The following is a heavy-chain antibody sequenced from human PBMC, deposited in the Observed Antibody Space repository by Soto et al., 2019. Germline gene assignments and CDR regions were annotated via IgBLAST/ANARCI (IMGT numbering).Heavy chain of an antibody. CDR2: IKSKTDGGTT. V-gene: IGHV3-15*07. D-gene: IGHD1-7*01. J-gene: IGHJ4*02. CDR3: TTAFPQLEIRLAMGY. Sequence: GGSLRLSCAASGFTFSNAWMNWVRQAPGKGLEWVGRIKSKTDGGTTDYAAPVKGRFTISRDDSKNTLYLQMNSLKTEDTAVYYCTTAFPQLEIRLAMGYWGQGTLVTVSS. CDR1: GFTFSNAW.